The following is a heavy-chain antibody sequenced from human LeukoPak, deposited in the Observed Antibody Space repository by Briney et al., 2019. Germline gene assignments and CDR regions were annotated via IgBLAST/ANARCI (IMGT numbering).Heavy chain of an antibody. J-gene: IGHJ4*02. CDR2: ISGSGGNT. CDR1: GFTFSSYA. Sequence: GGSLRLSCAASGFTFSSYAMTWVRQAPGKGLEWVSGISGSGGNTYYADSVKGRFTISRDNSKNTLYLQMNSLRAEDRAVYFCAGDRREGSHDYWGQGTLLTVSS. CDR3: AGDRREGSHDY. V-gene: IGHV3-23*01. D-gene: IGHD6-13*01.